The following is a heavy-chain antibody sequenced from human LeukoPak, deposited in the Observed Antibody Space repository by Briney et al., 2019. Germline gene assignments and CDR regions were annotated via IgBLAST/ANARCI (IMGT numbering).Heavy chain of an antibody. J-gene: IGHJ6*02. CDR2: ISSGSTI. Sequence: RTGGSLRLSCAASGFTFSSYSMNWVRQAPGKGLKWVSYISSGSTIYYADSVKGRFTISRDNAKNSLYLQMNSLRAEDTAVYYCAGGYSSSWYYYYYYGMDVWGQGTTVTVSS. CDR3: AGGYSSSWYYYYYYGMDV. V-gene: IGHV3-48*01. CDR1: GFTFSSYS. D-gene: IGHD6-13*01.